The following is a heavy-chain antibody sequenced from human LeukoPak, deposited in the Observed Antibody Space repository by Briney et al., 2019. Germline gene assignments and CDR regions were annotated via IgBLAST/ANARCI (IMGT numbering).Heavy chain of an antibody. CDR3: ATSESQTRFDY. CDR2: IFPGDPDT. CDR1: GYSFTTYW. J-gene: IGHJ4*02. Sequence: GESLKISCKGSGYSFTTYWIGWVRQTPGKGLEWIGIIFPGDPDTTYSPSLQGQVTISADKSINTAYLQWSSLRASDTAMYYCATSESQTRFDYWGQGTPVTVSS. V-gene: IGHV5-51*01. D-gene: IGHD1/OR15-1a*01.